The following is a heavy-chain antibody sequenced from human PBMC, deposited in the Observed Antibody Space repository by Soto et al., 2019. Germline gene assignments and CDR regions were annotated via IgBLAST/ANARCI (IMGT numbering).Heavy chain of an antibody. V-gene: IGHV1-8*02. J-gene: IGHJ6*02. CDR3: ASSYDILTGSTGGMDV. Sequence: ASVKVSCKASEYTFTGYYLHWVRQAPGQGLEWMGWMNPNSGNTGYAQKFQGRVTMTRNTSISTAYMELSSLRSEDTAVYYCASSYDILTGSTGGMDVWGQGTTVTVSS. CDR1: EYTFTGYY. D-gene: IGHD3-9*01. CDR2: MNPNSGNT.